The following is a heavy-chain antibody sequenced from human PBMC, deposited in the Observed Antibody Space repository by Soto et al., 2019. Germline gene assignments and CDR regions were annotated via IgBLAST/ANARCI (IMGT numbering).Heavy chain of an antibody. V-gene: IGHV4-59*01. CDR3: ARDGYDGSGSPYPAY. D-gene: IGHD3-10*01. CDR2: IYYLGST. CDR1: GGSMSEYF. J-gene: IGHJ4*02. Sequence: KTSETLSLTCSVSGGSMSEYFWSWIRQSPGKGLEWIGHIYYLGSTDYNPSLKSRVTISVDTSKRQFSLRLTSVTAADTAVYYCARDGYDGSGSPYPAYWGPGTQVTVSS.